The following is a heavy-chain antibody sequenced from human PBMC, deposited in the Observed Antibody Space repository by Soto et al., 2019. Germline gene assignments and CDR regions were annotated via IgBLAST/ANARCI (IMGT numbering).Heavy chain of an antibody. CDR3: ARASRSYYYFAY. Sequence: SETLSLTCTVSGGSISSYYWSWIRQPPGKGLEWIGYIYYSGSTNYNPDLKSRVTISVDTSKKQFSLKLSSVTAADTDVYYCARASRSYYYFAYWGQGTLVTVSS. J-gene: IGHJ4*02. V-gene: IGHV4-59*01. D-gene: IGHD1-26*01. CDR1: GGSISSYY. CDR2: IYYSGST.